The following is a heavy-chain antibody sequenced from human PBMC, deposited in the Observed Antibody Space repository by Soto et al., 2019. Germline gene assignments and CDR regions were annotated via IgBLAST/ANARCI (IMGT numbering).Heavy chain of an antibody. CDR3: AREKWLVRRNDPFDI. CDR1: GYTFINYE. J-gene: IGHJ3*02. D-gene: IGHD6-19*01. V-gene: IGHV1-46*01. Sequence: GASVKVSCKASGYTFINYEMHWVRQAPGQGLEWMGIINPNGGSTTYAQRFQGRVTLTRDTSTNTVNMELSSLRSEDTAVYYCAREKWLVRRNDPFDIWGQGTMVTVSS. CDR2: INPNGGST.